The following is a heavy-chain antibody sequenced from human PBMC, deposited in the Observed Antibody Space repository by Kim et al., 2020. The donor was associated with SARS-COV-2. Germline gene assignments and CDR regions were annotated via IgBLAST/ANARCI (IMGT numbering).Heavy chain of an antibody. V-gene: IGHV4-31*03. J-gene: IGHJ4*02. Sequence: SETLSLTCTVSGGSISSGGYYWSWIRQHPGKGLEWIGYIYYSGSTYYNPSLKSRVTISVDTSKNQFSLKLSSVTAADTAVYYCARESPPYSSSNYEADYWGQGTLVTVSS. CDR3: ARESPPYSSSNYEADY. D-gene: IGHD6-13*01. CDR2: IYYSGST. CDR1: GGSISSGGYY.